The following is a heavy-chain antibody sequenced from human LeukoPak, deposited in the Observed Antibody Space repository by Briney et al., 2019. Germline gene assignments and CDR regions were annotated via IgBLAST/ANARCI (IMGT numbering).Heavy chain of an antibody. J-gene: IGHJ4*02. V-gene: IGHV3-23*01. D-gene: IGHD6-6*01. CDR2: ISGTGATI. CDR3: ATMPSVAATTRGRFVY. Sequence: GGSLRLSCAASGFTFSNYAMSWVRQAPGKGLEWVSAISGTGATIYYADSVKGRVTISRDSSKSTLYLQMNTLRAEDTAVYYCATMPSVAATTRGRFVYWGQGTLVTVSS. CDR1: GFTFSNYA.